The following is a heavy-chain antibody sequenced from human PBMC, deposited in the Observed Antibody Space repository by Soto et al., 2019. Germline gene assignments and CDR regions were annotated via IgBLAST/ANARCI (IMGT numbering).Heavy chain of an antibody. CDR2: IFPSDSDT. CDR1: GYRFTSYW. Sequence: GESLKISCRTSGYRFTSYWIAWVRQMPGKGLEWMGIIFPSDSDTRYSPSFQGQVTISADRSTCTVFLQWASLKASDTAVYFCARKDKSGYFNWFDPWGQGTLVTV. CDR3: ARKDKSGYFNWFDP. V-gene: IGHV5-51*01. J-gene: IGHJ5*02. D-gene: IGHD3-22*01.